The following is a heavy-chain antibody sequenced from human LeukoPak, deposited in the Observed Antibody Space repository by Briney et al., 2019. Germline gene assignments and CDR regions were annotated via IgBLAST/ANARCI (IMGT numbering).Heavy chain of an antibody. Sequence: PGGSLRLSCAASGFTFSSYSMNWVRQAPGKGLEWVSSISSSSSYIYYADSVKGRFTISRDIAKNSLYLQMNSLRAEDTAVYYCARESRTYYYDSSGQNNAFDTWGQGTMVTVSS. D-gene: IGHD3-22*01. CDR3: ARESRTYYYDSSGQNNAFDT. CDR1: GFTFSSYS. V-gene: IGHV3-21*01. CDR2: ISSSSSYI. J-gene: IGHJ3*02.